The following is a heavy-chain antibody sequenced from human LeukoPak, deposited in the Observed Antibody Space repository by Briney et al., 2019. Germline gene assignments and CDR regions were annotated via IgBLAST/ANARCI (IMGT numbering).Heavy chain of an antibody. V-gene: IGHV4-59*12. CDR3: ARRISSWNVYIDK. Sequence: PSETLSLTCSVSGGSLSGYYWSWIRQTPGKGLEWIGYIYSSGTTNYNRALQSRVTISLDTAKNQFSLSVTSVTTADTAMYFCARRISSWNVYIDKWGQGIQVTVSS. D-gene: IGHD1-1*01. J-gene: IGHJ4*02. CDR2: IYSSGTT. CDR1: GGSLSGYY.